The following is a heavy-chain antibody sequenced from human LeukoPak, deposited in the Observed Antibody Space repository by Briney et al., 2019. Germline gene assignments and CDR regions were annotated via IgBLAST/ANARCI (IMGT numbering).Heavy chain of an antibody. CDR1: GFAFSRYW. CDR3: AITVAVAGTPFDY. D-gene: IGHD6-19*01. CDR2: INSDGRST. V-gene: IGHV3-74*01. J-gene: IGHJ4*02. Sequence: GGSLRLSCAASGFAFSRYWMHWVRQVPGKGLVWVSRINSDGRSTSYVDSVKGRFTISRDNAKKTLYLQMNSLSAEDTAMYYCAITVAVAGTPFDYWGQGTLVTVSS.